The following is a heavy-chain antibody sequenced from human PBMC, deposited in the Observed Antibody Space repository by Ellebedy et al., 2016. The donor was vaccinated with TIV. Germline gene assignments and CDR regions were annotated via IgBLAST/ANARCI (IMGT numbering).Heavy chain of an antibody. CDR3: ARSVEYSFDY. CDR1: GFNFNIYS. J-gene: IGHJ4*02. D-gene: IGHD5-24*01. V-gene: IGHV3-48*04. Sequence: GESLKISCAASGFNFNIYSMNWVRQAPGKALEWVSYITGGSNIIKYADSVKGRFTISRDNSKNSLYLQMDNLRGGDTAVYYCARSVEYSFDYWGQGILVTVSS. CDR2: ITGGSNII.